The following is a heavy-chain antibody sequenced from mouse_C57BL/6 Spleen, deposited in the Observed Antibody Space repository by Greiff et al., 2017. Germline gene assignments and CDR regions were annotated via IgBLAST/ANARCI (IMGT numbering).Heavy chain of an antibody. CDR3: ARSITVVATRAY. D-gene: IGHD1-1*01. Sequence: QVQLQQPGAELVKPGASVKMSCKASGYTFTSYWITWVKQRPGQGLEWIGDIYPGSGSTNYNEKFKSKATLTVDKSSSTAYMQLSSLTAEDSAVYYCARSITVVATRAYWGQGTLVTVSA. J-gene: IGHJ3*01. V-gene: IGHV1-55*01. CDR2: IYPGSGST. CDR1: GYTFTSYW.